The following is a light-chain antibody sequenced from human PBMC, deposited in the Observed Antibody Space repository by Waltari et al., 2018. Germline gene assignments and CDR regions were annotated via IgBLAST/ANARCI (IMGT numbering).Light chain of an antibody. J-gene: IGKJ3*01. CDR3: QQGYSFPFT. Sequence: DIQMAPSPSSLSASVGDTVTITCQASQGIGNDLNWYQQKPGKAPKFLIYRASILQSGSPSRFSGSGSGTDFTLTISSLQPEDFATYYCQQGYSFPFTFGPGTKLDI. CDR2: RAS. V-gene: IGKV1-16*01. CDR1: QGIGND.